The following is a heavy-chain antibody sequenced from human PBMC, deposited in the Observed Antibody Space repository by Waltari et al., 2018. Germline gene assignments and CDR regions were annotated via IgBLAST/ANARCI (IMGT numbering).Heavy chain of an antibody. J-gene: IGHJ4*02. CDR2: IKQDGSDK. Sequence: EVQLVDSGGGLVQPGGSLGLSCAAPGFSFSNSWMSWVRQAPGKGLEWVATIKQDGSDKYYLDSVKGRFTISRDNAKNSLYLQMNSLRAEDTGVYYCARFEVVPSDTFDYWGQGTLVTVSS. CDR3: ARFEVVPSDTFDY. V-gene: IGHV3-7*04. D-gene: IGHD2-2*01. CDR1: GFSFSNSW.